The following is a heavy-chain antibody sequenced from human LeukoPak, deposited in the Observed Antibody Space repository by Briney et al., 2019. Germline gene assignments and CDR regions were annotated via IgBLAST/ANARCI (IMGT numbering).Heavy chain of an antibody. Sequence: GGSLRLSCAASGFPFRDFGLSWVRQAPGKGLEWVSGISGGGDIIYYADSVKGRFTISRDNSKNTLYLQMNSLRAEDTAVYYCAKDRRPYGDYVSTDYWGQGTLVTVSS. V-gene: IGHV3-23*01. CDR1: GFPFRDFG. CDR3: AKDRRPYGDYVSTDY. J-gene: IGHJ4*02. CDR2: ISGGGDII. D-gene: IGHD4-17*01.